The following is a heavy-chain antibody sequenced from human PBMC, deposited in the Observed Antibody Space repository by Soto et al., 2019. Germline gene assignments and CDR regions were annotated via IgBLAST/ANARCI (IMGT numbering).Heavy chain of an antibody. CDR1: GFTFSSYA. Sequence: PGGSLRLSCAASGFTFSSYAMSWVRQAPGKGLEWVSATSGSGGSTYYADSVKDRFTISRDNSKNTLYLQMNSLRAEDTAVYYCAKDPRYSSSWFKGPYFDYWGQGTLVTVSS. CDR3: AKDPRYSSSWFKGPYFDY. D-gene: IGHD6-13*01. CDR2: TSGSGGST. V-gene: IGHV3-23*01. J-gene: IGHJ4*02.